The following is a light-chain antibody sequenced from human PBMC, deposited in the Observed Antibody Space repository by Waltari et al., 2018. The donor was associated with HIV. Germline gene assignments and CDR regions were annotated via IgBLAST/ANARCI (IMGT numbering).Light chain of an antibody. Sequence: QSVLTQPPSASGTPGQRVPISCSGSSSNIGSNTVNWYQPLPGTAPKLLIYSNNQRPSGVPDRFPGSKSGTSASLAISGLQSEDEADYYCAAWDDSLNGRVFGGGTKLTVL. CDR3: AAWDDSLNGRV. J-gene: IGLJ3*02. V-gene: IGLV1-44*01. CDR1: SSNIGSNT. CDR2: SNN.